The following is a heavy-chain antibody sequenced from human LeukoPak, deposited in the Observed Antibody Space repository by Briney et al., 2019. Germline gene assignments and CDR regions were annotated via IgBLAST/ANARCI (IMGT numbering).Heavy chain of an antibody. Sequence: GGSLRLSCAASGFTFSSYAMSWVRQAPGKGLEWVSVIYSGGSTYYADSVKGRFTISRDNSKNTLYLQMNSLRAEDTAVYYCARFESGYSYGRHWGQGTLVTVSS. CDR2: IYSGGST. CDR1: GFTFSSYA. CDR3: ARFESGYSYGRH. V-gene: IGHV3-53*01. D-gene: IGHD5-18*01. J-gene: IGHJ4*02.